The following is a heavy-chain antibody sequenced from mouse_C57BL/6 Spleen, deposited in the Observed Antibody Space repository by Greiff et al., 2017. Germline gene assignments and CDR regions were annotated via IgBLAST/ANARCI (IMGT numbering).Heavy chain of an antibody. CDR1: GYTFTSYW. CDR3: ARHTTGPYYYAMDY. Sequence: VQLQQPGAELVRPGSSVKLSCKASGYTFTSYWMHWVKQRPIQGLEWIGNIDPSDSETHYNQKFKDKATLTVDKSSSTAYMQLSSLTSEDSAVYYCARHTTGPYYYAMDYWGQGTSVTVSS. V-gene: IGHV1-52*01. D-gene: IGHD1-1*01. J-gene: IGHJ4*01. CDR2: IDPSDSET.